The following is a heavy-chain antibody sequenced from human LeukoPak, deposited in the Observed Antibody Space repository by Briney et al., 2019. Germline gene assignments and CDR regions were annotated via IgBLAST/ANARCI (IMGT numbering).Heavy chain of an antibody. Sequence: SETLSLTCTVSGGSISSGDYYWSWIRQPPGKGLEWIGNIYYSGSTYYSPSLKSRLIISEDTSKNQFSLKLSSVTAADTAVYYCAISTYYYDNSGYYSTDYWGQGTLVTVSS. V-gene: IGHV4-30-4*01. J-gene: IGHJ4*02. D-gene: IGHD3-22*01. CDR3: AISTYYYDNSGYYSTDY. CDR2: IYYSGST. CDR1: GGSISSGDYY.